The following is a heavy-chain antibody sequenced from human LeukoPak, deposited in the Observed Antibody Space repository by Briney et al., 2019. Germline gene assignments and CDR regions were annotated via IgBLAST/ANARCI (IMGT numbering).Heavy chain of an antibody. CDR2: ISAYNGNT. CDR1: GYTFTSYG. CDR3: ARVGPDIVVVPAARFDP. D-gene: IGHD2-2*01. V-gene: IGHV1-18*01. Sequence: ASVKVSCKASGYTFTSYGISWVRQAPGQGLEWMGWISAYNGNTNYAQKLQGRVTMTTDTSTSTAYMELRSLRSDDTAVYYCARVGPDIVVVPAARFDPWGQGTLVTVSS. J-gene: IGHJ5*02.